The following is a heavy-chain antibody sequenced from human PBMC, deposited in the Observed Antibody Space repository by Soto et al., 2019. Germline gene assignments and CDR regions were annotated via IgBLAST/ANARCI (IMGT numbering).Heavy chain of an antibody. CDR1: GGSISSYY. V-gene: IGHV4-59*01. CDR3: ARYSGPPPGTHYYYYGMDV. D-gene: IGHD6-13*01. J-gene: IGHJ6*02. Sequence: SETLSLTCTVSGGSISSYYWSWIRQPPGKGLEWIGYIYYSGSTNYNPSLKSRVTISVDTSKNQFSLKLSSVTAADTAVYYCARYSGPPPGTHYYYYGMDVWGQGTTVTVSS. CDR2: IYYSGST.